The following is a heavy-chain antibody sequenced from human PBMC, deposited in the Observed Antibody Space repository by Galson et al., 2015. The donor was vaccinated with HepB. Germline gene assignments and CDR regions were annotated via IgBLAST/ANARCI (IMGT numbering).Heavy chain of an antibody. Sequence: CDISGDSVSSTSATWDWFRQSPSRGLEWLGRTYYRTKWYNDDAPFMKSRVIINPDTSMHQFSLQLNSVRPEDTAVYYCARGRSPARAFDIWGQGTMVTVSS. V-gene: IGHV6-1*01. CDR1: GDSVSSTSAT. CDR2: TYYRTKWYN. D-gene: IGHD2-15*01. J-gene: IGHJ3*02. CDR3: ARGRSPARAFDI.